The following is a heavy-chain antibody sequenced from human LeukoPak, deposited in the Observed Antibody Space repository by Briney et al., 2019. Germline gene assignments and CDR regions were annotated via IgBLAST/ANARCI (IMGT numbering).Heavy chain of an antibody. V-gene: IGHV4-4*07. CDR3: AALYYYDSSGYLLDY. CDR1: GGSISSYY. Sequence: PSETLSLTCTVSGGSISSYYWSWIRQPAGKGLEWIGRIYTSGSTNYNPSLKSRVTMSVDTSKSQFSLKLSSVTAADTAVYYCAALYYYDSSGYLLDYWGQGTLVTVSS. J-gene: IGHJ4*02. D-gene: IGHD3-22*01. CDR2: IYTSGST.